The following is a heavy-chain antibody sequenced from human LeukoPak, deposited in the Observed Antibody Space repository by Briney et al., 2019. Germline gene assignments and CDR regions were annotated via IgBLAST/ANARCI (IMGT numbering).Heavy chain of an antibody. CDR1: GFTFSSYA. V-gene: IGHV3-30-3*01. CDR3: ARGVPLVGATGFDY. D-gene: IGHD1-26*01. Sequence: GGSLRLSCAASGFTFSSYAMHWVRQAPGKGLEWVAVISYDGSNKYYADSVKGRFTISRDNSKNTLYLQMNSLRAEDTAVYYCARGVPLVGATGFDYWGQGTLVTVSS. CDR2: ISYDGSNK. J-gene: IGHJ4*02.